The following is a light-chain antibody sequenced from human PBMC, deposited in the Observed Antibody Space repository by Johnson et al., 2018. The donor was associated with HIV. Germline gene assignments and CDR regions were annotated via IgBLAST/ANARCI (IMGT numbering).Light chain of an antibody. CDR2: DNN. CDR3: GTWDSSLSAGV. Sequence: QPVLTQPPSVSAAPGQKVTISCSGSSSNIGNNYVSWYQQLPGTAPKLLIYDNNKRPSGIPGRFSGSKSGTSATLAITGLQTGDEADYYCGTWDSSLSAGVFGTGTKVTVL. V-gene: IGLV1-51*01. CDR1: SSNIGNNY. J-gene: IGLJ1*01.